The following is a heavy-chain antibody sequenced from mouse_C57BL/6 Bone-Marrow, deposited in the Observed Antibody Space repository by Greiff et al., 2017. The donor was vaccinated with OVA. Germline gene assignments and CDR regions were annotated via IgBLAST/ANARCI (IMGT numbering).Heavy chain of an antibody. V-gene: IGHV1-50*01. D-gene: IGHD2-14*01. CDR3: ARGVFYRDYYAMDY. CDR1: GYTFTSYW. Sequence: QVQLQQPGAELVKPGASVKLSCKASGYTFTSYWMQWVKQRPGQGLEWIGEIDPSDSYTYYNQKVKGKATLTVDTTSSTAYMLLSSLTSEDSAVYYCARGVFYRDYYAMDYWGQGTSVTVSS. CDR2: IDPSDSYT. J-gene: IGHJ4*01.